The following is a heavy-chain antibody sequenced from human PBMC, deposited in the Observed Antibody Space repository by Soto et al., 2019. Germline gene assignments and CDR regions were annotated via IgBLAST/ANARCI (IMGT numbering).Heavy chain of an antibody. Sequence: VQLVESGGGLVQPGGSLRLSCAASGFTFSNFWMSWVRQAPGKGLEWVANIKPDGSEKKYVDSVKGRFTISRNNAKNSLYLQMNSLRDDDTAVYYCARVGQQLPHMYNWFDPWGQGTLLIVSS. CDR2: IKPDGSEK. J-gene: IGHJ5*02. V-gene: IGHV3-7*01. CDR3: ARVGQQLPHMYNWFDP. CDR1: GFTFSNFW. D-gene: IGHD4-4*01.